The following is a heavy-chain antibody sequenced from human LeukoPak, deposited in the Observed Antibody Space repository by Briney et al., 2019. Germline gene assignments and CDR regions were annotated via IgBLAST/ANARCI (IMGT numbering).Heavy chain of an antibody. J-gene: IGHJ4*02. V-gene: IGHV1-2*02. Sequence: ASVKVSCKASGYTFTDYYMHWVRQAPGQGLEWMGWINPNSGGTKYVQKFQGRVTVARDTSISTAYMELSRLRSDDTAVYYCARDQRYSSAWYDEGGYYFDYWGQGTPVTVSS. CDR1: GYTFTDYY. CDR2: INPNSGGT. D-gene: IGHD6-19*01. CDR3: ARDQRYSSAWYDEGGYYFDY.